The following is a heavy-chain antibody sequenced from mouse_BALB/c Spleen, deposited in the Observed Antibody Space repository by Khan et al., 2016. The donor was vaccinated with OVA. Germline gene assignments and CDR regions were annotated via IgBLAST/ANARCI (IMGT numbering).Heavy chain of an antibody. Sequence: QVQLQQSGAELARPGASVKLSCKASGYTFTDYYINWVKQRTGPGLEWIGEISPGSGDTYYNEKFKGKATLTADKSSSTVYMQRSSLTAEASAVYFCARRNYFGYTFAYWGQGTLVTVSA. CDR2: ISPGSGDT. J-gene: IGHJ3*01. CDR1: GYTFTDYY. CDR3: ARRNYFGYTFAY. V-gene: IGHV1-77*01. D-gene: IGHD1-2*01.